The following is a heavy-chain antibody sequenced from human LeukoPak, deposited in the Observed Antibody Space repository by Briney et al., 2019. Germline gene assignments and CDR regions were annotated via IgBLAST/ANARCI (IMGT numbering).Heavy chain of an antibody. CDR3: AGAGDNKSYYYYMDV. CDR2: IWYDGGNK. V-gene: IGHV3-33*01. Sequence: GGSLRLSCAASGFTFSSYGMHWVRQAPGKGLEWVAVIWYDGGNKYYADSVKGRFTISRDNSKNTLYLQMNSLRAEDTAVYYCAGAGDNKSYYYYMDVWGKGTTVTVSS. J-gene: IGHJ6*03. CDR1: GFTFSSYG. D-gene: IGHD3-16*01.